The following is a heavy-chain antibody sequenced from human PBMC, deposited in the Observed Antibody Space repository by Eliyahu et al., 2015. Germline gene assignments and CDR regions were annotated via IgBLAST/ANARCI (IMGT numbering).Heavy chain of an antibody. CDR3: ARSTGTSSRPWGFDT. CDR2: IYWDDDE. J-gene: IGHJ5*02. CDR1: GFSITTSGVG. V-gene: IGHV2-5*02. Sequence: QITLKESGPALVKPAETLTLTCTYSGFSITTSGVGVAWIRQPPGKALEWLALIYWDDDERYSPSLRSRLSISKDTSKNQVVLTMTDMDPVETGTYYCARSTGTSSRPWGFDTWGQGTLVTVSS. D-gene: IGHD1-1*01.